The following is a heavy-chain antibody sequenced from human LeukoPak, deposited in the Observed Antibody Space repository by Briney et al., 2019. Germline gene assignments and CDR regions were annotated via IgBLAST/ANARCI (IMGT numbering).Heavy chain of an antibody. D-gene: IGHD6-13*01. CDR1: GFTFSSYS. CDR3: ARDRGYSSSLDY. Sequence: PGGSLRLSCAASGFTFSSYSMNWVRQAPGKGLEWVSSISSSSNYIYYADSVKGRFTISRDNAKNSLYLQMNSLRAEDTAVYYCARDRGYSSSLDYWGQGTLVTVSS. CDR2: ISSSSNYI. V-gene: IGHV3-21*01. J-gene: IGHJ4*02.